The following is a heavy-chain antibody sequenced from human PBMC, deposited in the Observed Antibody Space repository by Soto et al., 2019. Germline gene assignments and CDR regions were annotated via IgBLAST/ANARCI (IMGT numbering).Heavy chain of an antibody. V-gene: IGHV3-7*01. CDR2: IKQDGSEK. CDR1: GFTFSTYW. D-gene: IGHD5-18*01. Sequence: EVQLVESGGGLVQPGGSLRLSCAASGFTFSTYWMNWVRQAPGKGLEWVVNIKQDGSEKYYVDSVKGRFTISRDNAKNSLYLQLNSLRAEDTAVYYCARGTPRGYSYDWGQGTLVTVSS. CDR3: ARGTPRGYSYD. J-gene: IGHJ4*02.